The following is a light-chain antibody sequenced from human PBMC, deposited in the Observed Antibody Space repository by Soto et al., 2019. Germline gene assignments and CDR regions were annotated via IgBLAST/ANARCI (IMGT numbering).Light chain of an antibody. CDR1: QSISGT. Sequence: EIVMTQSPATLSVSPGGRATLSCRASQSISGTLAWYQQKPGQAPRLLIYDASSRATGIPDRFSGGGSGTDFTLTIGRLEPEDFAVYYCQQFSSYPLTFGGGTKVDIK. CDR2: DAS. V-gene: IGKV3-20*01. J-gene: IGKJ4*01. CDR3: QQFSSYPLT.